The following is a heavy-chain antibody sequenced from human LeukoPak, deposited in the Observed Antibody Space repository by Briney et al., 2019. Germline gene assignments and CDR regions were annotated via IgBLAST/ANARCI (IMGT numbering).Heavy chain of an antibody. CDR3: AKNSRILMVELDY. CDR1: GFTFSSYA. Sequence: GGSLRLSCAASGFTFSSYAMTWVRQAPGKGLEWVSGVSGSGDNTYYADSVEGRFTISRDNSKNTLYLQMNSLRAEDTAVYYCAKNSRILMVELDYWGQGTLVTVSS. V-gene: IGHV3-23*01. J-gene: IGHJ4*02. CDR2: VSGSGDNT. D-gene: IGHD2-8*01.